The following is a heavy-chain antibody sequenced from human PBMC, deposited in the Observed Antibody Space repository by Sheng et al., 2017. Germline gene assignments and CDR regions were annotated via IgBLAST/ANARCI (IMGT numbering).Heavy chain of an antibody. J-gene: IGHJ4*02. CDR3: AKEAPLVIVGATESIDY. Sequence: QVQLVESGGGVVQPGRSLRLSCAASGFTFSSYGMHWVRQAPGKGLEWVAVISYDGSNKYYADSVKGRFTISRDNSKNTLYLQMNSLRAEDTAVYYCAKEAPLVIVGATESIDYWGQGTLVT. D-gene: IGHD1-26*01. CDR1: GFTFSSYG. V-gene: IGHV3-30*18. CDR2: ISYDGSNK.